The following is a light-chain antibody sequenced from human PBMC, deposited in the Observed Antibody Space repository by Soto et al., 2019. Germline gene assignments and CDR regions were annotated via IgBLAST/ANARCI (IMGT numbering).Light chain of an antibody. Sequence: QSALTQPASVSGSPGQSITISCTGTSSDVGGYNYVSWYQQHPGKAPKLMIYEVTNRPSGLSNRFSGSKSGYTASLTISGLQAEDEADYYCTSYTSSSTVWVFGGGTKLTVL. V-gene: IGLV2-14*01. J-gene: IGLJ3*02. CDR3: TSYTSSSTVWV. CDR1: SSDVGGYNY. CDR2: EVT.